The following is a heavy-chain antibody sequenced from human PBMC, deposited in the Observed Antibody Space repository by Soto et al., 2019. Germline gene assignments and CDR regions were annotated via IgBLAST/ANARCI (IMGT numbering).Heavy chain of an antibody. Sequence: PGVSLRLSCAASGFTFNSYAMHWVRQAPGKGLEWVAVISYDGSDKYYADSVKGRFTISRDNSKNTLYLQMNSLRAEDTAVYYCARGPSSLTRFDYWGQGTLVTVSS. J-gene: IGHJ4*02. V-gene: IGHV3-30*04. CDR1: GFTFNSYA. CDR3: ARGPSSLTRFDY. CDR2: ISYDGSDK. D-gene: IGHD2-2*01.